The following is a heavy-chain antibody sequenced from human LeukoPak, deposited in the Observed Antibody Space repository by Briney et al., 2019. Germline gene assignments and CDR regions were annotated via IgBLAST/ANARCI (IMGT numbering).Heavy chain of an antibody. D-gene: IGHD3-3*01. CDR1: GGSFSGYY. CDR2: ITHSGST. V-gene: IGHV4-34*01. J-gene: IGHJ4*02. CDR3: ARAAPRLLRFLEWLHQSFDY. Sequence: SETLSLTCAVYGGSFSGYYWSWIRQPPGKGLEWIGEITHSGSTNYNPSLKSRVTISVDTSKNQFSLKLSSVTAADTAVYYCARAAPRLLRFLEWLHQSFDYWGQGTLVTVSS.